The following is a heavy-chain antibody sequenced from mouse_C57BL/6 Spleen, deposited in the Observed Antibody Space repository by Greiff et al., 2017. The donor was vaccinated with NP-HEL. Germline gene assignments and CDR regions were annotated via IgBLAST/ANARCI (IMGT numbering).Heavy chain of an antibody. V-gene: IGHV1-26*01. Sequence: VQLQQSGPELVKPGASVKISCKASGYTFTDYYMNWVKQSHGKSLEWIGDINPNNGGTSYNQKFKGKATLTVDKSSSTAYMELRSLTSEDSAVYCCARQDAYWGQGTLVTVSA. CDR1: GYTFTDYY. CDR3: ARQDAY. CDR2: INPNNGGT. J-gene: IGHJ3*01.